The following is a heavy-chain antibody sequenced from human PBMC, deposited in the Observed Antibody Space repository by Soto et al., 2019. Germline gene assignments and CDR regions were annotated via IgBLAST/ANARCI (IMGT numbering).Heavy chain of an antibody. J-gene: IGHJ4*02. CDR3: VKDIMAAAGTYSFYC. V-gene: IGHV3-30*18. CDR1: RDTSSSYA. CDR2: ISYDGSNK. D-gene: IGHD6-13*01. Sequence: GGPLSLYRPACRDTSSSYATYQDHKAPGKGLEWVAVISYDGSNKYYADSVKGRFTISRDNSKNTLYLQMNSLRAEDTAVYYCVKDIMAAAGTYSFYCCGQGTLVTVSS.